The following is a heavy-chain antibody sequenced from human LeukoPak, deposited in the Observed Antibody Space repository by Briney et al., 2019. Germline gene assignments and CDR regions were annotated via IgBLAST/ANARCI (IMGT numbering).Heavy chain of an antibody. CDR2: ISYDGSDK. J-gene: IGHJ4*02. Sequence: GGSLRLSCAASGFTFSRNGMHWVRQAPGKGLEWVAVISYDGSDKYYADSVKGRFTISRDNSKNTVYLQMNSLRAEDTAVYYCAKDLSAGWSLDYWGQGTLVTVSS. V-gene: IGHV3-30*18. D-gene: IGHD6-19*01. CDR1: GFTFSRNG. CDR3: AKDLSAGWSLDY.